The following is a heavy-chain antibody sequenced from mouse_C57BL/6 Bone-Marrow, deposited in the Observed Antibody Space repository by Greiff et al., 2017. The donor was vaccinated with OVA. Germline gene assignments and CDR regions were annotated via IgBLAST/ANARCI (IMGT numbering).Heavy chain of an antibody. J-gene: IGHJ4*01. CDR2: IYPSDSET. CDR1: GYTFTSYW. V-gene: IGHV1-61*01. D-gene: IGHD2-3*01. Sequence: QVQLQQPGAELVRPGSSVKLSCKASGYTFTSYWMDWVKQRPGQGLEWIGNIYPSDSETHYNQKFKDKATLTVDKSSSTAYMQLSSLTSEDSAVYDCARLGRWDGYYRLAMDYWGQGTSVTVSS. CDR3: ARLGRWDGYYRLAMDY.